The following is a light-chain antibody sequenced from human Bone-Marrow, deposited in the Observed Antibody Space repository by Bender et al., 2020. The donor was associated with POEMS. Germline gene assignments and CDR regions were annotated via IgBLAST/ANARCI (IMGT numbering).Light chain of an antibody. CDR2: QDN. CDR1: KLGDRY. CDR3: QAWDYSST. V-gene: IGLV3-1*01. J-gene: IGLJ2*01. Sequence: SYELTQPPSVSVSPGQTANITCSGDKLGDRYTCWYQQKSGQSPVLVIFQDNKRPSVIPERFPGSNSGNTATLTISGTQAVDEADYYCQAWDYSSTFGGGTKLTVL.